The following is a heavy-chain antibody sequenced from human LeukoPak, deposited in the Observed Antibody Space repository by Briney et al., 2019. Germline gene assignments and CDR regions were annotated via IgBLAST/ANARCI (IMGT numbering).Heavy chain of an antibody. D-gene: IGHD1-26*01. Sequence: GGSLRLSCKASGFTFNNYGLHWVRQAPGKGLEWVAFIRFDGSYTYYADSVKGRFTISRDKSQNTLHLHMNSLRAEDTAVYYCARVAYSGSYCLDYWGQGTLVTVSS. CDR2: IRFDGSYT. CDR1: GFTFNNYG. V-gene: IGHV3-30*02. J-gene: IGHJ4*02. CDR3: ARVAYSGSYCLDY.